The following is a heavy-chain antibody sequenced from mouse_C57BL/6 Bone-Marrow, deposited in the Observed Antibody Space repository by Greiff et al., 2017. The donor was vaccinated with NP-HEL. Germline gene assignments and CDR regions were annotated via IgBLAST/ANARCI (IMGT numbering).Heavy chain of an antibody. CDR2: IWWDDAK. V-gene: IGHV8-8*01. J-gene: IGHJ3*01. CDR1: GFSLSTFGMG. Sequence: QVQLKQSGPGLLQPSQTLSLSCSFSGFSLSTFGMGVGWIRQPSGKGLEWLAHIWWDDAKYYNPALKSRLTISKDTSNNQVFLKIAKVDTANTATYYCSRYYYGSSPAWFAYWGQGTLVTVSA. CDR3: SRYYYGSSPAWFAY. D-gene: IGHD1-1*01.